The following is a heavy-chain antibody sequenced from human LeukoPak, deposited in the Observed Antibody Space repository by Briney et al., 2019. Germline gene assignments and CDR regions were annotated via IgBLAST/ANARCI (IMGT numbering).Heavy chain of an antibody. V-gene: IGHV3-48*03. CDR3: ARHFPIYGDYFDY. D-gene: IGHD4-17*01. CDR2: ISSSGSTI. CDR1: GFTFSSYE. Sequence: PGGSLRLSCAASGFTFSSYEMNWVRQAPGKGLEWGSCISSSGSTIYYADSVKGRFTISRDNAKNSLYLQMNSLRAEDTAVYYCARHFPIYGDYFDYWGQGTLVTVSS. J-gene: IGHJ4*02.